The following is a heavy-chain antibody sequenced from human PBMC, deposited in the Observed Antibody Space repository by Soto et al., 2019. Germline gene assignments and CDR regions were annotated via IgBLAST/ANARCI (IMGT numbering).Heavy chain of an antibody. D-gene: IGHD3-9*01. CDR1: GFSISTSGVG. Sequence: QITLKESGPTLVKPTQTLTLTCTFSGFSISTSGVGVGWIRQPPGKALEWLALIYWDDDKRYSPSLKSRLTITKDTSKNQVVLTMTNMDPVDTATYYCAHRRFDILTGGDACDLWGQGTMVTVSS. V-gene: IGHV2-5*02. J-gene: IGHJ3*01. CDR2: IYWDDDK. CDR3: AHRRFDILTGGDACDL.